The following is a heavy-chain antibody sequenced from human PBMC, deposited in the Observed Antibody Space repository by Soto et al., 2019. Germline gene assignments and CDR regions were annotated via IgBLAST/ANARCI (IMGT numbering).Heavy chain of an antibody. CDR3: ARALTYYYDSSGYYLDY. Sequence: GGSLRLSCAASGFTFSSYWMHWVRQAPGKGLVWVSRINSDGSSTSYADSVKGRFTISRDNAKNTLYLQMNSLRAEDTAVYYCARALTYYYDSSGYYLDYWGQGTLVTVSS. D-gene: IGHD3-22*01. V-gene: IGHV3-74*01. J-gene: IGHJ4*02. CDR1: GFTFSSYW. CDR2: INSDGSST.